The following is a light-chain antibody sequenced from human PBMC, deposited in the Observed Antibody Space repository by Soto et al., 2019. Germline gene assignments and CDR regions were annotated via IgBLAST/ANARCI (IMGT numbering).Light chain of an antibody. V-gene: IGLV1-44*01. CDR1: SFNIRSYT. CDR3: AAWDDSLNGYV. J-gene: IGLJ1*01. CDR2: SND. Sequence: QSVLTQPPSASGTPGQRVTISCSGSSFNIRSYTVNWYKQVPGTAPKLLIYSNDRRPSRVPDRFSGSKSGTSASLAISGLQSEDEADYYCAAWDDSLNGYVFGTGTKLTVL.